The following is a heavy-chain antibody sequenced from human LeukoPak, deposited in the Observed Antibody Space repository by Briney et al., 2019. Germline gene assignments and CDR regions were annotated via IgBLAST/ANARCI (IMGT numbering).Heavy chain of an antibody. CDR2: ISSSSSTI. Sequence: GGSLRLSCAASGFTFSSYSMNWVRQAPGKGLEWVSYISSSSSTIYYADSVKGRFTVSRDNSQNTLYLQMSSLRTEDTAVYYCAKDRGDYFDTSSQSFDSWGQGTLVTVSS. CDR1: GFTFSSYS. J-gene: IGHJ4*02. CDR3: AKDRGDYFDTSSQSFDS. V-gene: IGHV3-48*01. D-gene: IGHD3-22*01.